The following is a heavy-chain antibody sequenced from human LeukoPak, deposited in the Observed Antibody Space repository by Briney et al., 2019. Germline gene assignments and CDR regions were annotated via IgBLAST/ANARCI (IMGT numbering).Heavy chain of an antibody. Sequence: PGGSLRLSCAASGFSFSSYEMIWVRQAPGKGLEWISYISSSGGNIYYADSVRGRFTISRDNAKNSLYLQMNSLRVEDTAVYYCARANTIFGVEPDYYFDYWGQGTLVSVSS. CDR1: GFSFSSYE. J-gene: IGHJ4*02. V-gene: IGHV3-48*03. D-gene: IGHD3-3*01. CDR3: ARANTIFGVEPDYYFDY. CDR2: ISSSGGNI.